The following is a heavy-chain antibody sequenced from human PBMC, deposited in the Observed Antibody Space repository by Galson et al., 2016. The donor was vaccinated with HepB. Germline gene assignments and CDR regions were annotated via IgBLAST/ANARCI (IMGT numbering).Heavy chain of an antibody. CDR3: AREVGGGMDV. J-gene: IGHJ6*02. Sequence: SVKVSCKASGFTFTAYYIHWVRQAPGQGLEWMGWIKPDNGGTTYTQKFQGWVTMTRDTSISTAFMELMTLKSDDTAVYYCAREVGGGMDVWGLGTTVTVSS. CDR1: GFTFTAYY. CDR2: IKPDNGGT. V-gene: IGHV1-2*04.